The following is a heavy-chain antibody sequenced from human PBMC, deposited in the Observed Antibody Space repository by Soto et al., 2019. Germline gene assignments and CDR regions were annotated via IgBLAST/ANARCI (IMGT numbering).Heavy chain of an antibody. CDR1: GGSISSYY. CDR3: ARLGVVTGRKFDP. CDR2: IYYSGST. V-gene: IGHV4-59*01. Sequence: QVQLQESGPGLVKPSETLSLTCTVSGGSISSYYWSWIRQPPGKGLEWIGYIYYSGSTNYNPSLKSRVTISVDTSKNQFSLKLSSVTAADTAVYYCARLGVVTGRKFDPWGQGTLVTVSS. D-gene: IGHD2-15*01. J-gene: IGHJ5*02.